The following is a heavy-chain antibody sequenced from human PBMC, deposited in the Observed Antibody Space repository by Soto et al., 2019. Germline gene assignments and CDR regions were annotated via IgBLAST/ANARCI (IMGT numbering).Heavy chain of an antibody. D-gene: IGHD3-22*01. CDR1: GGTFSSYT. CDR2: IIPILGIA. V-gene: IGHV1-69*08. Sequence: QVQLVQSGAEVKKPGSSVKVSCKASGGTFSSYTISWVRQAPGQGLEWMGRIIPILGIANYAQKFQGRVTITADKSTSTAYMELSSLRSEDTAVYYCARDPTRYDSSCYYGDPNWFYPWGQGTLVTVSS. CDR3: ARDPTRYDSSCYYGDPNWFYP. J-gene: IGHJ5*02.